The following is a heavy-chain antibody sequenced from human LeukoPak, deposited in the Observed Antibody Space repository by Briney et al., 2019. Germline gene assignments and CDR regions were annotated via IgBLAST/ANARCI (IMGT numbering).Heavy chain of an antibody. V-gene: IGHV3-7*05. CDR2: IMQDGGEK. Sequence: GGALRVSCAASGFTFSSYWMSWVRQAPGKGPEWVANIMQDGGEKYYVDSVRGRFTISRDNAKNSLYLQMYSLRAEGTAVYYCARGRGFADPVGGQGTLVTVSS. D-gene: IGHD3-10*01. J-gene: IGHJ4*02. CDR3: ARGRGFADPV. CDR1: GFTFSSYW.